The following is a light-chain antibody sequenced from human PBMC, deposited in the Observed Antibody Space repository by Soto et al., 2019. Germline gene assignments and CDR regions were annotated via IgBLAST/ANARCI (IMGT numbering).Light chain of an antibody. Sequence: QSALTQPRSLSGSPGQSVTISCTGTSSDVGGFDYVSWYQQQAGRVPKLMIYDVSKRPSGVPRRFSASKFGNTASLTISGLQAEDEADYYSCSYAGTYTRVFGGGTKVTVL. CDR3: CSYAGTYTRV. CDR2: DVS. J-gene: IGLJ3*02. CDR1: SSDVGGFDY. V-gene: IGLV2-11*01.